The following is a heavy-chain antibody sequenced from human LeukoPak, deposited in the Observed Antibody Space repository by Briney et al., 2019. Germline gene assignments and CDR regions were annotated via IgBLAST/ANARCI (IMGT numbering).Heavy chain of an antibody. CDR2: ISSTGNT. CDR1: GGSITNCC. D-gene: IGHD1-26*01. Sequence: PSETLSLTCTVSGGSITNCCWGWVRQPAGRGLDWVGRISSTGNTAYSPSLQSRVTMSLDTSKNQFSLKLNSVTAADTAVYYCARVPPSYSDSSKLYYYYYLDVWGKGTPVTVSS. J-gene: IGHJ6*03. CDR3: ARVPPSYSDSSKLYYYYYLDV. V-gene: IGHV4-4*07.